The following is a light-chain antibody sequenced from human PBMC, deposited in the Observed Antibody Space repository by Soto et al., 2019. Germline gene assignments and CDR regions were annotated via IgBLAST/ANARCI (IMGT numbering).Light chain of an antibody. J-gene: IGKJ2*01. CDR1: QTINNW. Sequence: DLQMTQSPSTLSASVGDRVTITCRASQTINNWLAWYQQKPGKAPKLLIYKASSLESGVPSRFSGSGSGTEFTLTISSLQPDDCATYYCKQYNSYSTRALTFGQGTKLEIK. V-gene: IGKV1-5*03. CDR3: KQYNSYSTRALT. CDR2: KAS.